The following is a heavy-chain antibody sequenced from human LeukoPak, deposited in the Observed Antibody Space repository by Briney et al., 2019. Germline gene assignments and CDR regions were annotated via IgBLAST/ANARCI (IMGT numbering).Heavy chain of an antibody. V-gene: IGHV1-2*02. J-gene: IGHJ4*02. Sequence: GASVKVSCKASGYTFSGYYMHWVRQAPGQGLESMGWINSNSGARNYAPKFQGGVTFSRDNSISTAYMELSSLRSDDTAIYYCARGRGGATTGFDHWDQGTLVTVSS. CDR3: ARGRGGATTGFDH. CDR2: INSNSGAR. CDR1: GYTFSGYY. D-gene: IGHD1-26*01.